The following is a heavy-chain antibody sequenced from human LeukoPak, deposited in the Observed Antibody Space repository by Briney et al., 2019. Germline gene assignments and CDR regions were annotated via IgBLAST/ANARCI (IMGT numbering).Heavy chain of an antibody. CDR1: GGSISSNSYY. V-gene: IGHV4-39*01. Sequence: SETLSLTCTVSGGSISSNSYYWGWIRQPPGKGLEWIGSIYYSGSTYYNPSLKSRVTISVDTSKNQFSLNLCSVTAADTAVYYCASLGDYYGSGSYYVTWGQGTLVTVSS. CDR2: IYYSGST. J-gene: IGHJ5*02. CDR3: ASLGDYYGSGSYYVT. D-gene: IGHD3-10*01.